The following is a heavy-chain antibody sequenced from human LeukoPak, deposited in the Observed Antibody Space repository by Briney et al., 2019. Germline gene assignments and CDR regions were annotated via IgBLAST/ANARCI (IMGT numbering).Heavy chain of an antibody. J-gene: IGHJ3*02. CDR3: ASPTYYDFWSGLTDHDAFDI. Sequence: ASVKVSCKASGYTFTGYYMHWVRQAPGQGLEWMGWINPNSGGTNYAQKFQGRVTMTRDTSISTAYMELSRLRSDDTAVYYCASPTYYDFWSGLTDHDAFDIWGQGTMVTVSS. V-gene: IGHV1-2*02. CDR2: INPNSGGT. D-gene: IGHD3-3*01. CDR1: GYTFTGYY.